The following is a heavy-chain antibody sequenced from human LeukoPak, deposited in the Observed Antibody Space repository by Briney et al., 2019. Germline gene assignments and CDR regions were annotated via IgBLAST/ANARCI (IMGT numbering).Heavy chain of an antibody. D-gene: IGHD3-10*01. CDR3: ARDLRRMAYYYGSGSYYNER. Sequence: ASVKVSCKASGYTFTGYYMHWVRQAPGQGLEWMGWINPNSGGTNYAQKFQGRVTMTRDTSISTAYMELSRPRSDDTAVYYCARDLRRMAYYYGSGSYYNERWGQGTLVTVSS. V-gene: IGHV1-2*02. CDR1: GYTFTGYY. J-gene: IGHJ4*02. CDR2: INPNSGGT.